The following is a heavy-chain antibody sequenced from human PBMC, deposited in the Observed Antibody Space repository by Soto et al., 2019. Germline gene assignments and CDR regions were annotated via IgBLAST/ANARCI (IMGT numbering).Heavy chain of an antibody. V-gene: IGHV3-30*03. CDR3: ARSGLRRHNWFDP. J-gene: IGHJ5*02. Sequence: GGSLRLSCAASGFTFSSYGMHWVRQAPGKGLEWVAVISYDGSNKYYADSVKGRFTISRDNSKNTLYLQMNSLRAEDTAVYYCARSGLRRHNWFDPWGQGTLVTVSS. CDR1: GFTFSSYG. D-gene: IGHD4-17*01. CDR2: ISYDGSNK.